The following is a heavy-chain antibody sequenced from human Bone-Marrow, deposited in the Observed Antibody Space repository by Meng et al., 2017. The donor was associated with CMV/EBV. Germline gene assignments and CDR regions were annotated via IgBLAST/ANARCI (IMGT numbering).Heavy chain of an antibody. CDR2: ITPIFGTA. V-gene: IGHV1-69*05. CDR1: GGTFSSYA. D-gene: IGHD2-21*01. J-gene: IGHJ3*02. CDR3: ARSDRAYCGGDCYSAFDI. Sequence: SVKVSCKASGGTFSSYAISWVRQAPGQGLEWMGGITPIFGTANYAQKFQGRVTITTDESTSTAYMELSSLRSEDTAVYYCARSDRAYCGGDCYSAFDIWGQGTMVTVSS.